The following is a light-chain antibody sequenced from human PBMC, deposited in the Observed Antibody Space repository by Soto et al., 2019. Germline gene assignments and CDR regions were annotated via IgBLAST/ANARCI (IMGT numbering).Light chain of an antibody. J-gene: IGKJ2*01. CDR3: MQALKTPYT. Sequence: DIVMTQSPLSLPVTPGEPASISCRSSQSRLYSDGYNYLDWYLQKPGQSPQLLIYLGSTGASGVPDRFRGSGSGTDFILKISRVEAEDVGVYYCMQALKTPYTFGQGTKVDIK. CDR2: LGS. CDR1: QSRLYSDGYNY. V-gene: IGKV2-28*01.